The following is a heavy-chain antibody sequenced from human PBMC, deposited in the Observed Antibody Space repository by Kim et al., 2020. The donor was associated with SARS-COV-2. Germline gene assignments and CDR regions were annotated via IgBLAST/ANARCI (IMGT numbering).Heavy chain of an antibody. Sequence: GGSLRLSCAASGFTFSSYAMSWVRQAPGKGLEWVSAISGSGGSTYYADSVKGRFTISRDNSKNTLYLQINSLRAEDTAVYYCAKVSGGDIVVVPAAPTRGGADYWGQGTLVTVSS. CDR2: ISGSGGST. CDR3: AKVSGGDIVVVPAAPTRGGADY. CDR1: GFTFSSYA. D-gene: IGHD2-2*01. J-gene: IGHJ4*02. V-gene: IGHV3-23*01.